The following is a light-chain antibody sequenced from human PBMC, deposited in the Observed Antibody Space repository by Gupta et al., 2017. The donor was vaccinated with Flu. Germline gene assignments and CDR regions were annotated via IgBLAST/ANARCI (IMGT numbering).Light chain of an antibody. CDR3: QYYDSNNRV. CDR2: EDN. CDR1: SGSIASNY. J-gene: IGLJ3*02. Sequence: NFMLSQPHPVSYPQGKTVTISCPRSSGSIASNYVQWYQQRPGSSPTTVIYEDNQRPSGVSDRFSGSIDSSTNTATLTISGLRTADEADYYCQYYDSNNRVFGGGTKLTVL. V-gene: IGLV6-57*01.